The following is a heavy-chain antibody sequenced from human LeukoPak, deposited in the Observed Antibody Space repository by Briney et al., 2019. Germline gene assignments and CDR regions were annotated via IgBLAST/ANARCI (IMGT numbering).Heavy chain of an antibody. J-gene: IGHJ5*02. CDR2: IYHSGSP. D-gene: IGHD2-2*01. Sequence: SETLSLTCAVSGGSISSNNWWGWVRQPPGKGLEWIGEIYHSGSPNYNPSLKSRATISVDKSRNHFSLNLSSVTAADTAVYYCARDCSSTSCYVTGFDPWGQGTLVTVSS. V-gene: IGHV4-4*02. CDR3: ARDCSSTSCYVTGFDP. CDR1: GGSISSNNW.